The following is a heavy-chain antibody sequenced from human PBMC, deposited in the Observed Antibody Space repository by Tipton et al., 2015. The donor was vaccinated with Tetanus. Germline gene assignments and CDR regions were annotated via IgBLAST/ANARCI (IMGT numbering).Heavy chain of an antibody. CDR3: ATQTDSWFDP. CDR2: IYYSGTT. V-gene: IGHV4-39*01. J-gene: IGHJ5*02. CDR1: GGSISSSSYY. Sequence: TLSLTCTVSGGSISSSSYYWGWIRQPPGKGLEWIGNIYYSGTTYYNASLESRVTISIDRSKNQFSLKMTSVTAADTAVYYCATQTDSWFDPWGQGTLVTVSS.